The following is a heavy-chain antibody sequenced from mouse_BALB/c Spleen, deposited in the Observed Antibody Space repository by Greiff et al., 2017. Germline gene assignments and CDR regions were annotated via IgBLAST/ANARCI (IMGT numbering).Heavy chain of an antibody. J-gene: IGHJ1*01. V-gene: IGHV3-8*02. Sequence: EVQLVESGPSLVKPSQTLSLTCSVTGDSITSGYWNWIRKFPGNKLEYMGYISYSGSTYYNPSLKSRISITRDTSKNQYYLQLNSVTTEDTATYYCARFVLWEPRYFDVWGAGTTVTVSS. D-gene: IGHD2-1*01. CDR1: GDSITSGY. CDR3: ARFVLWEPRYFDV. CDR2: ISYSGST.